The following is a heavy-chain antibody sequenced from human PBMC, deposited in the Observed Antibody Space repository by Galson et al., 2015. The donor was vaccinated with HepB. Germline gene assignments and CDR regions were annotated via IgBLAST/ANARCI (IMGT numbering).Heavy chain of an antibody. CDR2: INSSSSTI. CDR1: GFTFSSYS. J-gene: IGHJ4*02. D-gene: IGHD5-18*01. V-gene: IGHV3-48*02. CDR3: ARDGPEINTAMVSSFDY. Sequence: SLRLSCAASGFTFSSYSMNWVRQAPGKGLEWASYINSSSSTIYYADSVKGRFTISRDNAKNSLYLQMNSLRDEDTAVYYCARDGPEINTAMVSSFDYWGQGTLVTVSS.